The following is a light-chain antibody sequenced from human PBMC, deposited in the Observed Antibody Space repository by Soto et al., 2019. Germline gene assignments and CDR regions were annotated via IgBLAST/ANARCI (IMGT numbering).Light chain of an antibody. CDR2: EVS. V-gene: IGLV2-23*02. Sequence: QSALTQPASVSGSPGQSITISCTGTSSDVGSYNLVSWYQQQPGKAPKLMIYEVSKRPSGVSNSCSGSKSGNTASLTISGLQAEDEADYYCCSYAGSSYVFGTGTKLTVL. CDR1: SSDVGSYNL. J-gene: IGLJ1*01. CDR3: CSYAGSSYV.